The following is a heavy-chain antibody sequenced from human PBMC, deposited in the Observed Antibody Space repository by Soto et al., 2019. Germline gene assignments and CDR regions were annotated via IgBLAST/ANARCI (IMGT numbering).Heavy chain of an antibody. J-gene: IGHJ6*02. CDR1: GFTFSSYG. CDR2: IWYDGSNK. V-gene: IGHV3-33*01. Sequence: GGSLRLSCAASGFTFSSYGMHWVRQAPGKGLEWVAVIWYDGSNKYYADSVKGRFTISRDNSKNTLYLQMNSLRAEDTAVYYCARESTIFGVVTKKPHGMDVWGQGTTVTVS. CDR3: ARESTIFGVVTKKPHGMDV. D-gene: IGHD3-3*01.